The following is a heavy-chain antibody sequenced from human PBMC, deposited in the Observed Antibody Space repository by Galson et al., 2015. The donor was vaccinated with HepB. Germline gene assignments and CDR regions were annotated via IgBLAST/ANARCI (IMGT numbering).Heavy chain of an antibody. J-gene: IGHJ5*01. Sequence: ETLSLTCTVSGGSIGSHFWSWIRQPPGKGLEWVGYAHSSGRTNSNPSLKSRVTLSIDTSKDQFSLKMRSVTTADTAVYYCARDTYFPDIYAEYYEDYFDSWGHGILVTVSS. CDR1: GGSIGSHF. CDR3: ARDTYFPDIYAEYYEDYFDS. D-gene: IGHD3-3*01. V-gene: IGHV4-59*11. CDR2: AHSSGRT.